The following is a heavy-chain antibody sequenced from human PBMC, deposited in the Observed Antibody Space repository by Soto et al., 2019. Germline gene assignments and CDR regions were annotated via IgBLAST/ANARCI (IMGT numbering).Heavy chain of an antibody. D-gene: IGHD3-10*01. J-gene: IGHJ6*02. Sequence: GGSLRLSCAASGFTFSSYAMHWFRQAPGKGLEWVAVISYDGSNKYYADSVKGRFTISRDNSKNTLYLQMNSLRAEDTAVYYCARDPVYYYGSGSSYIGMDVWGQGTTVTVSS. V-gene: IGHV3-30-3*01. CDR3: ARDPVYYYGSGSSYIGMDV. CDR1: GFTFSSYA. CDR2: ISYDGSNK.